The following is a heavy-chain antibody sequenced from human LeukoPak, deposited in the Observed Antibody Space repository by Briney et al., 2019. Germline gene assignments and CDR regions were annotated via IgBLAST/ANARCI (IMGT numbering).Heavy chain of an antibody. CDR1: GFTLSSYA. D-gene: IGHD5-12*01. CDR3: AKGGGYEAQYYYYYLDV. Sequence: GGSLRLSCAASGFTLSSYAMHWVRQAPGKGLEWVAVISYDGSNKYYADSVKGRFTISRDNSKNTLYLQMKSLRAEDTAVYYCAKGGGYEAQYYYYYLDVWGKGTTVTISS. J-gene: IGHJ6*03. V-gene: IGHV3-30*04. CDR2: ISYDGSNK.